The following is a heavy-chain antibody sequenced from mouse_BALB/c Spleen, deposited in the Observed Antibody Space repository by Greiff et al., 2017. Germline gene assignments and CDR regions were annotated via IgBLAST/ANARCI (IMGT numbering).Heavy chain of an antibody. D-gene: IGHD1-1*01. CDR3: ARESYGSSYWYFDV. CDR1: GFSLTSYG. Sequence: VQLQESGPGLVAPSQSLSITCTVSGFSLTSYGVHWVRQPPGKGLEWLGVIWAGGSTNYNSALMSRLSISKDNSKSQVFLKMNSLQTDDTAMYYCARESYGSSYWYFDVWGAGTTVTVSS. J-gene: IGHJ1*01. CDR2: IWAGGST. V-gene: IGHV2-9*02.